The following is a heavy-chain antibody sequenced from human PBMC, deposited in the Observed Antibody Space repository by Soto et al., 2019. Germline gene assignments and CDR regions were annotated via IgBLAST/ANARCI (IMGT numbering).Heavy chain of an antibody. CDR3: AHLDTTVTTH. J-gene: IGHJ4*02. D-gene: IGHD4-17*01. CDR2: IYWDDDK. CDR1: GFSLSTSEVG. V-gene: IGHV2-5*02. Sequence: QITLKESGPPVVKPTQTLTLTCTFSGFSLSTSEVGVTWIRQPPGKALEWLALIYWDDDKRYSPSLKSRLTITKDASKNQVVLTMTNMDPVDTATYYCAHLDTTVTTHWGQGTLVTVSS.